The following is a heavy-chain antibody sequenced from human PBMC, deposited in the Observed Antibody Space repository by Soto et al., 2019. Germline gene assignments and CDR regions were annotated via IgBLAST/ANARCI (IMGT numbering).Heavy chain of an antibody. D-gene: IGHD6-13*01. CDR1: GGSFSGYY. CDR3: ATVGDAGPQQLVPNYFDY. Sequence: PSETLSLTCAVYGGSFSGYYWSWIRQPPGKGLEWIGEINHSGSTNYNPSLKSRVTISVDTSKNQFSLKLSSVTAADTAVYYCATVGDAGPQQLVPNYFDYWGQGTLVTVSS. J-gene: IGHJ4*02. V-gene: IGHV4-34*01. CDR2: INHSGST.